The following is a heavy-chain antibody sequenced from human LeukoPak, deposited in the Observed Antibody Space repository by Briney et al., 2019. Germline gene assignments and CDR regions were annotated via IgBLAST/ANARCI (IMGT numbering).Heavy chain of an antibody. CDR1: GFTFSSYS. D-gene: IGHD5-18*01. CDR3: ARVYREYHDY. J-gene: IGHJ4*02. CDR2: ISSSRSYI. V-gene: IGHV3-21*01. Sequence: MSGGSLRLSCAASGFTFSSYSMNWVRQAPGKGLEWVSSISSSRSYIYYADSVKGRFTISRDNAKNSLYLQMNSLRAEDTAVYYCARVYREYHDYWGQGTLVTVSS.